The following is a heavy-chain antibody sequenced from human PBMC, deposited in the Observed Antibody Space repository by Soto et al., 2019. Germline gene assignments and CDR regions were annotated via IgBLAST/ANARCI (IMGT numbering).Heavy chain of an antibody. D-gene: IGHD3-16*01. J-gene: IGHJ4*02. V-gene: IGHV1-8*01. CDR2: INPNADKT. Sequence: ASVKVSCKPSGYTFSTYDINWVRQTPGQGLEWMGWINPNADKTGFAQKFQGRVTLTRDTSINTVFMELNNLRSEDTAVYYCARQRRGTWYYFDHWGQGTLVTVSS. CDR3: ARQRRGTWYYFDH. CDR1: GYTFSTYD.